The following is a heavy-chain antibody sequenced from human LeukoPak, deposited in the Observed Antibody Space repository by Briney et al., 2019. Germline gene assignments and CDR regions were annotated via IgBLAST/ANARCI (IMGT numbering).Heavy chain of an antibody. V-gene: IGHV1-69*06. Sequence: GASVKVSCKASGGTFSSYAISWVRQAPGQGLEWMGGIIPIFGTANYAQKFQGRVTITADKSTSTAYMELSRLRSEDTALYYCAKDKSLGDQSYYGMDVWGQGTTVTVSS. CDR1: GGTFSSYA. CDR2: IIPIFGTA. D-gene: IGHD2-2*01. J-gene: IGHJ6*02. CDR3: AKDKSLGDQSYYGMDV.